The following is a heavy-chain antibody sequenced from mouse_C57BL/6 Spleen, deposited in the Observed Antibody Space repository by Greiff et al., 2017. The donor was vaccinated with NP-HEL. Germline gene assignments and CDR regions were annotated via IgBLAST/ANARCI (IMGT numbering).Heavy chain of an antibody. J-gene: IGHJ3*01. CDR3: ARGLRPETWFAY. Sequence: EVQVVESGGGLVKPGGSLKLSCAASGFTFSDYGMHWVRQAPEKGLEWVAYISSGSSTIYYADTVTGRFTISRDNAKNTLFLQMTSLRSEDTAMYYCARGLRPETWFAYWGQGTLVTVSA. CDR2: ISSGSSTI. D-gene: IGHD2-4*01. CDR1: GFTFSDYG. V-gene: IGHV5-17*01.